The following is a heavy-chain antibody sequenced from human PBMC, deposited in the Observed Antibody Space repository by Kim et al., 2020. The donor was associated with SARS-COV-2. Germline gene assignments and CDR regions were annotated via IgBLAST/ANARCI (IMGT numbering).Heavy chain of an antibody. CDR3: AKDLTWIGVYFDY. Sequence: AETGKGRVTSSRDNSKNTLYLQMNSRRAEDTAVYYCAKDLTWIGVYFDYWGQGTLVTVSS. V-gene: IGHV3-23*01. D-gene: IGHD2-2*03. J-gene: IGHJ4*02.